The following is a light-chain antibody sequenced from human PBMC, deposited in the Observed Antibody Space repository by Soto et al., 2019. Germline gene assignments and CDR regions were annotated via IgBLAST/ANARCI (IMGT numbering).Light chain of an antibody. Sequence: IVMTQSPGTLSLSPGERATLSCRASQTIRSDYLAWYQQKPGQAPRLLIYGASTRATGLPDRFRGRGSGTDFSLTISTLDPEDFAVYYCQQYGSSPYTFGQGTKLEIK. V-gene: IGKV3-20*01. CDR1: QTIRSDY. J-gene: IGKJ2*01. CDR3: QQYGSSPYT. CDR2: GAS.